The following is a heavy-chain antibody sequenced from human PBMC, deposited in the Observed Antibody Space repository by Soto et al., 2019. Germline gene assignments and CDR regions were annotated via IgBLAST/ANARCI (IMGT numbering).Heavy chain of an antibody. CDR3: ARDPSRGVANAFDI. CDR2: ISYDGSNK. J-gene: IGHJ3*02. Sequence: GGSLRLSCAAPGFTFSSYAMHWVRQAPGKGLEWVAVISYDGSNKYYADSVKGRFTISRDNSKNTLYLQMNSLRAEDTAVYYCARDPSRGVANAFDIWGQGTMVTVSS. V-gene: IGHV3-30-3*01. D-gene: IGHD3-10*01. CDR1: GFTFSSYA.